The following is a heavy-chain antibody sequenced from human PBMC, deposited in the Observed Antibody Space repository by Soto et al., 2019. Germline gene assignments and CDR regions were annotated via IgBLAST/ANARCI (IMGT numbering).Heavy chain of an antibody. CDR3: AKDIAVAEGYYGMDV. V-gene: IGHV3-23*01. Sequence: EVQLLESGGGLVQPGGSLRLSCAASGFTFSSYAMSWVRQAPGKGLEWVSAISGSGCSTYYADSVKGRFTISRDTSKNTLYLQMNSLRAEDTAVYYCAKDIAVAEGYYGMDVWGQGTTVTVSS. CDR1: GFTFSSYA. J-gene: IGHJ6*02. D-gene: IGHD6-19*01. CDR2: ISGSGCST.